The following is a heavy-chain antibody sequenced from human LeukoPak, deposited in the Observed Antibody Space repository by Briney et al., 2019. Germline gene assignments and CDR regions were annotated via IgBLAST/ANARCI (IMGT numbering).Heavy chain of an antibody. CDR3: ARGQVGAAYSF. J-gene: IGHJ4*02. CDR1: GYTLTELS. V-gene: IGHV1-24*01. Sequence: GASVKVSCKVSGYTLTELSMHWVRQAPGKGLEWMGGFDPEDGETIYAQKFQGRVTMTTDTSTSTAYMELRSLRSDDTAVYYCARGQVGAAYSFWGQGTLVTVSS. D-gene: IGHD1-26*01. CDR2: FDPEDGET.